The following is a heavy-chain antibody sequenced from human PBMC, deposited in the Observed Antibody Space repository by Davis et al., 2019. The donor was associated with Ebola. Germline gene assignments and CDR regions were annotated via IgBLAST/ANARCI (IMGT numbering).Heavy chain of an antibody. D-gene: IGHD3-10*01. Sequence: GESLNIPCTDSVITLSSYAMTWVRQAPGKGLEWVSAHYRGAPTHYADSVQGRFTISRDDSKNTLSLQMNSLRAEDTAVYYCAREVGSTLRGLEYYFDSWGEGTLVTVSS. V-gene: IGHV3-66*01. CDR3: AREVGSTLRGLEYYFDS. CDR1: VITLSSYA. J-gene: IGHJ4*02. CDR2: HYRGAPT.